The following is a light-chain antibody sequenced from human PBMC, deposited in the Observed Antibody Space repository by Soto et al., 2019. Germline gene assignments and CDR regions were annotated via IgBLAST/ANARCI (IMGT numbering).Light chain of an antibody. V-gene: IGKV1-33*01. Sequence: DIQLTQSPSSLCASVGETVTVTCQASQDISVYLNWYQEKPGKAPTLLIYDASNLKTGVPSRFSGLGSGTHFTLTISNLQPEDIATYFCQHYDDVLVTFGGGTKVEI. CDR3: QHYDDVLVT. J-gene: IGKJ4*01. CDR1: QDISVY. CDR2: DAS.